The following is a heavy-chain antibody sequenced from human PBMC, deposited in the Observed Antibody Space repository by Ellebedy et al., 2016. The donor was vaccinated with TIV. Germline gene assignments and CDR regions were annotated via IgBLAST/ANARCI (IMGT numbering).Heavy chain of an antibody. CDR1: GGTFSNYA. D-gene: IGHD1-26*01. CDR3: ARWAGSSGSFQGPYDF. V-gene: IGHV1-69*04. J-gene: IGHJ4*02. CDR2: IIPILAIA. Sequence: ASVKVSCKASGGTFSNYAINWVRQAPGQGLEWMGRIIPILAIADYAENFQGRVTFTADKSTSTAYMELSSLRSEDTAVYYCARWAGSSGSFQGPYDFWGQGTLVAVSS.